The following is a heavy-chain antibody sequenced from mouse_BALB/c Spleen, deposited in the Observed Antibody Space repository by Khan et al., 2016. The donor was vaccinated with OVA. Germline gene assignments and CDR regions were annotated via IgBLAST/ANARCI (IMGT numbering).Heavy chain of an antibody. Sequence: EVELVESGGDLVKPGGSLKLSCAASGFTFSSYSMSWVRQTPDKRLEWVASISSGCDYTYYPDSVKGRFTISRDNAKNTLYLQMSDLKSEDTAMYYCADHLTGSLAYWGQGTLVTVSA. J-gene: IGHJ3*01. V-gene: IGHV5-6*01. CDR3: ADHLTGSLAY. D-gene: IGHD4-1*01. CDR1: GFTFSSYS. CDR2: ISSGCDYT.